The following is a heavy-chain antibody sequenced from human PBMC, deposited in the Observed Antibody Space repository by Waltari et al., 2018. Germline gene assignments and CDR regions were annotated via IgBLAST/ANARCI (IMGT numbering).Heavy chain of an antibody. CDR3: ATVMVRGLFDY. J-gene: IGHJ4*02. Sequence: QVQLQESGPGLVKPSETLSLTCAVSGYSISSGYYWGWIRQPPGKGLEWIGSIYHSGSTYYNPSLKSRVTISIDTSKNQFSLKLSSVTAADTAVYYCATVMVRGLFDYWGQGTLVTVSS. CDR1: GYSISSGYY. V-gene: IGHV4-38-2*01. D-gene: IGHD3-10*01. CDR2: IYHSGST.